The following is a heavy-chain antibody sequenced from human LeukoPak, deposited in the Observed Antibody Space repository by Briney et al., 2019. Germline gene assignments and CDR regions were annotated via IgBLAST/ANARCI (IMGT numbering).Heavy chain of an antibody. Sequence: PSETLSLTCAVYGGSFSGYYWSWIRQPPGKGLEWIGEINHSGSTNYNPSLKSRVTISVDTSKNQFSLKLSSVTAADTAVYFCARSGNMDVWGKGTTVTISS. V-gene: IGHV4-34*01. CDR2: INHSGST. J-gene: IGHJ6*03. D-gene: IGHD3-10*01. CDR3: ARSGNMDV. CDR1: GGSFSGYY.